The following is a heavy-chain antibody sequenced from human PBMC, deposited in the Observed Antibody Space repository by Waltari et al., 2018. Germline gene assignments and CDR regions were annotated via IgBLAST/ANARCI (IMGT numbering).Heavy chain of an antibody. J-gene: IGHJ4*02. V-gene: IGHV4-38-2*01. CDR2: IYPGGDT. CDR1: GYSISGGDF. CDR3: ARRGRLSSYFFDY. D-gene: IGHD2-15*01. Sequence: QLHLQESGPGLLKPSETLSLTCAVSGYSISGGDFWGWIRQPPGQGLEWIGSIYPGGDTYFNPSLKSRVTISVDKSKNQYSLSLRSMTAADTAVYYCARRGRLSSYFFDYWGQGTLVTVSS.